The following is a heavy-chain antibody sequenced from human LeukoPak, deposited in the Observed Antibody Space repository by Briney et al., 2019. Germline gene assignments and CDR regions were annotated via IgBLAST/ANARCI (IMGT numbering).Heavy chain of an antibody. CDR2: ISTDGSII. V-gene: IGHV3-74*01. J-gene: IGHJ6*03. Sequence: GGSLRLSCADPGFTFSGNWMSWVRQSAGKGLVWVSHISTDGSIIRYGDSVKGRFTISRDKAKNTLYLQMNSLTAEDTGVYYCARYLYAFALDVWGKGTTVTVS. D-gene: IGHD2-8*01. CDR1: GFTFSGNW. CDR3: ARYLYAFALDV.